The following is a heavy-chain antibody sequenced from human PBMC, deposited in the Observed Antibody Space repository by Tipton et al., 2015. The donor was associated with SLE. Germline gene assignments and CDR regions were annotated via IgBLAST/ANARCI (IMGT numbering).Heavy chain of an antibody. V-gene: IGHV4-38-2*02. CDR1: GYSITSGYY. Sequence: TLSLTCTVSGYSITSGYYWGWIRQPPGKGLEWIGSMSQTGITYYNPTLMSRVTISGDTSKNQFFLNLDSVTAADTAVYYCVRQRLWSDYWGQGNLVTVSS. CDR2: MSQTGIT. D-gene: IGHD2-21*01. CDR3: VRQRLWSDY. J-gene: IGHJ4*02.